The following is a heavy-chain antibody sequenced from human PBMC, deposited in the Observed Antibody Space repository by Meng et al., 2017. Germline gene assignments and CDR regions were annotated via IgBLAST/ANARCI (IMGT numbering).Heavy chain of an antibody. Sequence: VELVEAGVGFVVPGGSLRLACAASGFTFNNYWMHWVRQVPGKGLVWVSRISGDGSITNYADSVKGRFTISRDNAKNTLYLQMNSLRPEDTAVYYCLDEAPRSDYWGQGSLVTVSS. J-gene: IGHJ4*02. CDR2: ISGDGSIT. CDR1: GFTFNNYW. CDR3: LDEAPRSDY. D-gene: IGHD1-1*01. V-gene: IGHV3-74*01.